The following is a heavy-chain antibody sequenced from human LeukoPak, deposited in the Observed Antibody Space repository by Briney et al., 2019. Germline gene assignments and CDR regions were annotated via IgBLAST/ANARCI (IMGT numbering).Heavy chain of an antibody. D-gene: IGHD4-23*01. V-gene: IGHV3-23*01. CDR3: ARDLYGGNSYYYYYYGMDV. CDR2: ISGSGGST. CDR1: GFTFSSYA. Sequence: GGSLRLSCAASGFTFSSYAMSWVRQAPGKGLEWVSAISGSGGSTYYADSVKGRFTISRDNAKNTLYLQMNSLRAEDTAVYYCARDLYGGNSYYYYYYGMDVWGQGTTVTVSS. J-gene: IGHJ6*02.